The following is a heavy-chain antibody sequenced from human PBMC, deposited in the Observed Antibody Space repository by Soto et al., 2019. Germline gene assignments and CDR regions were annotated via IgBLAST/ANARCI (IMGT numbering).Heavy chain of an antibody. V-gene: IGHV3-23*01. CDR3: AKDLGLWFGELSYFDY. Sequence: GGSLRLSCAASGFTFSSYAMSWVRQAPGKGLEWVSTLSGTGDSTYYADSVKGRFTISRDNSKNTLYLQMNSLRAEDTAVYYCAKDLGLWFGELSYFDYWGQGTLVTVSS. J-gene: IGHJ4*02. D-gene: IGHD3-10*01. CDR1: GFTFSSYA. CDR2: LSGTGDST.